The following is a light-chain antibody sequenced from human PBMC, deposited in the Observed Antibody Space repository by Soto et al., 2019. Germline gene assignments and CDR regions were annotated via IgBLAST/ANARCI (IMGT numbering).Light chain of an antibody. CDR2: MAS. CDR3: QHYNSYSEA. Sequence: DIQMTQSPSTLSASVGDRVTITCRASQNINEYLAWYQQKPGKAPKLLIYMASTLKSGVPSRFSGSGSGTEFTLTISSLQPDDFATYYCQHYNSYSEAFGQGTKVDIK. CDR1: QNINEY. V-gene: IGKV1-5*03. J-gene: IGKJ1*01.